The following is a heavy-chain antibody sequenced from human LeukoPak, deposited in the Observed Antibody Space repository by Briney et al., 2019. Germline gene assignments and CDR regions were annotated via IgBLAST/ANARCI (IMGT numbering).Heavy chain of an antibody. CDR2: IRYDGSNK. V-gene: IGHV3-30*02. CDR1: GFTFSSYG. CDR3: AKGRGWEASYYYYYMAV. Sequence: GGSLRLSCAASGFTFSSYGIHWVRQAPGKGLEWGAFIRYDGSNKYYTDSVKGRFTISRDNSKNTLYLQMNSLRAEDAAVYYCAKGRGWEASYYYYYMAVWGKGTTVTISS. J-gene: IGHJ6*03. D-gene: IGHD1-26*01.